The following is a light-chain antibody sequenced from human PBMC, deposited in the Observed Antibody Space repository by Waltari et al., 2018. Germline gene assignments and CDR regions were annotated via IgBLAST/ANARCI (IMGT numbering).Light chain of an antibody. CDR2: GAS. V-gene: IGKV3-20*01. J-gene: IGKJ3*01. Sequence: EIVLTQSPGTLSLSPGERATLSCRPSQSVSSSYLAWYQQKPGQAPGLLIYGASSRATGIPDRFSGSGSGTDFTLTISRLEPEDFAVYYCQQYGSSPPGGLTFGPGTKVDIK. CDR1: QSVSSSY. CDR3: QQYGSSPPGGLT.